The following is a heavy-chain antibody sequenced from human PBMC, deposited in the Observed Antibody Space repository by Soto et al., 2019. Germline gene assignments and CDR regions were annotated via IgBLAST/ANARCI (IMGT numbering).Heavy chain of an antibody. CDR1: GGSISSYD. Sequence: PSETLSLTCTVSGGSISSYDWNWIRQPPGKGLEWIGYIYYSGSTNYNPSLKSRVTISVDTSKNQFSLKLSSVTAADTAVYYCAGWTLTTSGVDVWGQGTTVTVSS. J-gene: IGHJ6*02. V-gene: IGHV4-59*01. CDR3: AGWTLTTSGVDV. CDR2: IYYSGST. D-gene: IGHD4-4*01.